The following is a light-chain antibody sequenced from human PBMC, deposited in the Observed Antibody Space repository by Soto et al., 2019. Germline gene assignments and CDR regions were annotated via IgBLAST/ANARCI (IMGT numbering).Light chain of an antibody. CDR3: QQNNSYLLT. V-gene: IGKV1-9*01. J-gene: IGKJ4*01. CDR1: QSISSY. Sequence: DIQMTQSLSSLSASVGDRVTITCRASQSISSYLNWYQQKPGKAPKLLIYKASTLKSGVPSRFSGSGSGTEFTLTISSLQPEDFATYYCQQNNSYLLTFGGVGKVDNK. CDR2: KAS.